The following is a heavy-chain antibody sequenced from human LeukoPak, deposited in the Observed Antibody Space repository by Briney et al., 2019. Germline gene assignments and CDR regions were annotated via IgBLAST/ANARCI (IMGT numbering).Heavy chain of an antibody. Sequence: SETLSLTCTVSGYSISSGYYWGWIRQPPGKGLEWIGSIYHSGSTYYNPSLKSRVTISVDTSKNQFSLKLSSVTAADTAVYYCAREYSYGLSLEYWGQGTLVTVSS. CDR2: IYHSGST. CDR3: AREYSYGLSLEY. CDR1: GYSISSGYY. J-gene: IGHJ4*02. D-gene: IGHD5-18*01. V-gene: IGHV4-38-2*02.